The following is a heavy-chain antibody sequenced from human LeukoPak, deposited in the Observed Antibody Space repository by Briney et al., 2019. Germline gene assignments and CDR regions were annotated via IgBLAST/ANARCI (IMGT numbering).Heavy chain of an antibody. CDR2: INTYEGVT. Sequence: GVSLRLSCAVSGFSVRAYWIHWVRQAPGKGLVWVSRINTYEGVTFYADSVKGRFTISSDAAQNTVYLQMSSLRVEDTAVYYCARVGGFGSGEHFSLDIWGQGTMVTVSS. CDR3: ARVGGFGSGEHFSLDI. D-gene: IGHD3-10*01. V-gene: IGHV3-74*01. J-gene: IGHJ3*02. CDR1: GFSVRAYW.